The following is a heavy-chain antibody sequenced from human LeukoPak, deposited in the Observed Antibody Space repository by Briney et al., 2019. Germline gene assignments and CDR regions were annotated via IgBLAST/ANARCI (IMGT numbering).Heavy chain of an antibody. Sequence: SETLSLTCTVSGGSISSYYWSWIRQPPGKGLEWIGYIYYSGSTNYNPSLKSRVTIPVDTSKNQFSLKLSSVTAADTAVYYCARMYYDFWSGYYPWFDPWGQGTLVTVSS. CDR2: IYYSGST. CDR3: ARMYYDFWSGYYPWFDP. D-gene: IGHD3-3*01. J-gene: IGHJ5*02. CDR1: GGSISSYY. V-gene: IGHV4-59*01.